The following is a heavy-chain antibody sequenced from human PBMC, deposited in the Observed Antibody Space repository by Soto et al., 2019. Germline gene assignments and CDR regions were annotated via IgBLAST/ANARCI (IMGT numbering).Heavy chain of an antibody. Sequence: LRLSCAASGFTFSSYWISWFLQAPGKGLEWVANIKQDGSEKYYVDSVKGRFTISRDNAKNSLYLQMNSLRAEDTAVYYCARVTYYYYYYMDVWGKGTTVTVSS. J-gene: IGHJ6*03. CDR1: GFTFSSYW. CDR3: ARVTYYYYYYMDV. CDR2: IKQDGSEK. V-gene: IGHV3-7*04.